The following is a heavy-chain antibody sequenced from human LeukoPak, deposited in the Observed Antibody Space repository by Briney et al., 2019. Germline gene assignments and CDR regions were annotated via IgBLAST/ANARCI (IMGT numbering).Heavy chain of an antibody. CDR2: IHPGNSET. Sequence: GESLKISCQASGYNFVSQWIAWVRQMPGKGLEWMGIIHPGNSETTYNPSFRGHVTMSADKSVTTAYLQWSSLEASDTAMYYCARRLSSIATSAANDYWGQGTLVTVSS. CDR1: GYNFVSQW. J-gene: IGHJ4*02. D-gene: IGHD2-15*01. V-gene: IGHV5-51*01. CDR3: ARRLSSIATSAANDY.